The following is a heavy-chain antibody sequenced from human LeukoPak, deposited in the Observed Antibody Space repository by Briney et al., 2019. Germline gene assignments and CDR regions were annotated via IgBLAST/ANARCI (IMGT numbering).Heavy chain of an antibody. J-gene: IGHJ6*02. D-gene: IGHD2/OR15-2a*01. CDR2: IYYSGST. CDR3: AVSTYGHYYYGMDV. CDR1: GGSISSYY. V-gene: IGHV4-59*08. Sequence: PSETLSLTCTVSGGSISSYYWSWIRQPPGKGLEWIGYIYYSGSTNYNPSLKSRVTISVDTSKNQFSLKLSSVTAADTAVYYCAVSTYGHYYYGMDVWGQGTTVTVSS.